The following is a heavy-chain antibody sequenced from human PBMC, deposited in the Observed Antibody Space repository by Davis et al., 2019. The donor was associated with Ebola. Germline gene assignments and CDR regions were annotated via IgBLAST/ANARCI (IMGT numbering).Heavy chain of an antibody. D-gene: IGHD3-10*01. V-gene: IGHV3-23*01. Sequence: PGGSLRPSCAAPGPSFSRYYMSWVRQSPGKGLEWVSSFIDSGGATFYADSVKGRFTVSRDNSKNSLYLQMNSLRADDKAVYYCARGRYYGPWGHGTMVTVSS. CDR1: GPSFSRYY. CDR3: ARGRYYGP. J-gene: IGHJ3*01. CDR2: FIDSGGAT.